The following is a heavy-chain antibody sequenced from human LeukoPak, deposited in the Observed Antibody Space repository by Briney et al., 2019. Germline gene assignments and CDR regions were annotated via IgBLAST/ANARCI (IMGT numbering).Heavy chain of an antibody. CDR2: IKQGGSEE. V-gene: IGHV3-7*01. CDR3: ASGWGPMVVSF. Sequence: PGGSLRLSCAASGFTFSSYEMSWVRQAPGKGLEWVAKIKQGGSEEYYVDSVKGRFTISRDNAQSSLYLQMNSLRAEDTAVYYCASGWGPMVVSFWGQGTLVTVSS. D-gene: IGHD2-8*02. CDR1: GFTFSSYE. J-gene: IGHJ4*02.